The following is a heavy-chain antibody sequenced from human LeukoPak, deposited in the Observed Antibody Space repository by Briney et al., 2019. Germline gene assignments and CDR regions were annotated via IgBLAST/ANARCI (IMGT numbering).Heavy chain of an antibody. CDR3: AQQKWLASGMDV. Sequence: ASVKVSCKASGGTFSSYAISWVRQAPGQGLEWMGGIIPIFGTANYAQKFQGRVTMTTDTSTSTAYMELRSLRSDDTAVYYCAQQKWLASGMDVWGQGTTVTVSS. V-gene: IGHV1-69*05. CDR2: IIPIFGTA. D-gene: IGHD6-19*01. J-gene: IGHJ6*02. CDR1: GGTFSSYA.